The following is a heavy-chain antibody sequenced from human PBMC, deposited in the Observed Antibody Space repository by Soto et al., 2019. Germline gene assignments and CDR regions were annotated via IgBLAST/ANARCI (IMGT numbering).Heavy chain of an antibody. CDR3: ARAYYDSSGYPVGGMDV. CDR1: GFTFSSYA. D-gene: IGHD3-22*01. V-gene: IGHV3-23*01. J-gene: IGHJ6*02. CDR2: ISGSGGST. Sequence: PGGSLRLSCAASGFTFSSYAMSWVRQAPGKGLEWVSAISGSGGSTYYADSVKGRFTISREDDKNSVYLQMNSLGAGDTAVYYCARAYYDSSGYPVGGMDVWGQGTMVTVSS.